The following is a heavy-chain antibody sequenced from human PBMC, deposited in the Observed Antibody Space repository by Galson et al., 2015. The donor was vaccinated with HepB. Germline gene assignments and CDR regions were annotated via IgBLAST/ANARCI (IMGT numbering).Heavy chain of an antibody. J-gene: IGHJ5*02. V-gene: IGHV3-23*01. CDR1: GFIFRNHA. Sequence: SLRLSCAGSGFIFRNHAMAWIRQAPGKGLEWVSGINGRGATTSYSDAVKGRFSISGDNSKDTVFLQMDNLTAEDTAVYYCVKEGSWFGGDWFDPWGQGALVTVS. CDR2: INGRGATT. CDR3: VKEGSWFGGDWFDP. D-gene: IGHD3-16*01.